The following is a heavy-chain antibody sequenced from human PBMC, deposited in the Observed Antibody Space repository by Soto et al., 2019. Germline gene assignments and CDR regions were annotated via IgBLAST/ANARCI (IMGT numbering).Heavy chain of an antibody. D-gene: IGHD2-15*01. J-gene: IGHJ4*02. V-gene: IGHV4-30-4*01. CDR1: GGSISSGDYY. Sequence: TLSLTCTVSGGSISSGDYYWSWVRQPPGKGLEWIGYIYYSGSTYYNPSLKSRVTISVDTSKNQFSLKLSSVTAADTAVYYCARDLMYCSGGSCYSFSDVWGQGTRVTVSS. CDR2: IYYSGST. CDR3: ARDLMYCSGGSCYSFSDV.